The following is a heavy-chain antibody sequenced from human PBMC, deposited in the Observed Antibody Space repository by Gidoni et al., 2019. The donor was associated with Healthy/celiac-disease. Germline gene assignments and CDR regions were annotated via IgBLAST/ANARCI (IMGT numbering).Heavy chain of an antibody. J-gene: IGHJ3*02. V-gene: IGHV3-49*04. CDR3: TRDSYYYDSSAHWAFDI. CDR1: GLTSGADA. CDR2: IRSKAYGGTT. Sequence: EVQMVESGGGLVQPGRSLRLSCTAPGLTSGADAMSCVRQEPGKGLEWVGFIRSKAYGGTTEYAASVKGRFTISRDDSKSIAYLKMNSLKTEDTAVYYCTRDSYYYDSSAHWAFDIWGQGTMVTVSS. D-gene: IGHD3-22*01.